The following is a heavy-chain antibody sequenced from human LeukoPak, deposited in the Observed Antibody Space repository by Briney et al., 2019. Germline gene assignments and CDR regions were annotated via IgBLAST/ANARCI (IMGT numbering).Heavy chain of an antibody. Sequence: PGGSLRLSCAASGFTSDDYTMHWVRQAPGKGLGWVSLITWDGGSTYYADSVKGRFTISRDNSKNSLYLQMNSLRTEDTALYYCAKGKNTGSYLSHVDYWGQGTLVTVSS. CDR1: GFTSDDYT. V-gene: IGHV3-43*01. CDR2: ITWDGGST. D-gene: IGHD3-10*01. CDR3: AKGKNTGSYLSHVDY. J-gene: IGHJ4*02.